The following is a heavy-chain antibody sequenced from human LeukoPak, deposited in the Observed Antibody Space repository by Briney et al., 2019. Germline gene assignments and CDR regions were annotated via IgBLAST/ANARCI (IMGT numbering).Heavy chain of an antibody. V-gene: IGHV4-34*01. J-gene: IGHJ4*02. D-gene: IGHD3-10*01. Sequence: PSETLSLTCAVYGGSFSGYYWSWIRQPPGKGLEWIGEINHSGSTNYNPSLKSRVTISVDTSKNQFSLKLSSVTAADTAVYYCASIRMVRGVYDYWGQGTLVTVSS. CDR3: ASIRMVRGVYDY. CDR1: GGSFSGYY. CDR2: INHSGST.